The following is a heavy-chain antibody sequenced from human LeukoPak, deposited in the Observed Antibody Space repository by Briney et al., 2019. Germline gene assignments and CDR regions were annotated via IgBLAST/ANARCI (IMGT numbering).Heavy chain of an antibody. J-gene: IGHJ4*02. CDR2: ISGSGGTA. Sequence: PGGSLRLSCAASGFTFSIYAMSWVRQAPGEGLERVSAISGSGGTAYYADSVKGRFTISRDKSKNTLYLQMNSLRAEDTAGYYCARAQGFIAAAIDYWGQGTLVTVSS. D-gene: IGHD6-13*01. CDR3: ARAQGFIAAAIDY. CDR1: GFTFSIYA. V-gene: IGHV3-23*01.